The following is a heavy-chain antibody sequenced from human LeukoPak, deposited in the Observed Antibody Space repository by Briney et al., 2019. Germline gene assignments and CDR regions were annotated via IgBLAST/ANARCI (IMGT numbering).Heavy chain of an antibody. V-gene: IGHV2-5*02. J-gene: IGHJ4*02. Sequence: SGPTLVKPTQPLTLTCTFSGFSLSTSGVGVGWIRQPPGKALEWLALIYWDDDKRYSPSLKSRLTITKDTSKNQVVLTVTNMDPVDTATYYRAPRGGFDSSGHYFAYWGQGTLVTVSS. D-gene: IGHD3-22*01. CDR2: IYWDDDK. CDR3: APRGGFDSSGHYFAY. CDR1: GFSLSTSGVG.